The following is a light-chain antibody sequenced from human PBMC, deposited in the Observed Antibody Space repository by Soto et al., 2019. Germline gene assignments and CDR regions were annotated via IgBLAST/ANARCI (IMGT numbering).Light chain of an antibody. Sequence: LMTQSPATLSVSPGERATLSCRASQNLRSSLAWYQQKTGQAPRLLIYGASTRDTGIPARFSGSGSWTEFTLTISRLQSEDFEVYFCQQYNIWPQTFGQGTKVDIK. CDR2: GAS. CDR3: QQYNIWPQT. J-gene: IGKJ1*01. V-gene: IGKV3-15*01. CDR1: QNLRSS.